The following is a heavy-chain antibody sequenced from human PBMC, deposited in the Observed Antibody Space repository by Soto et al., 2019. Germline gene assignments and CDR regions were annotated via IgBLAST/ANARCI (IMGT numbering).Heavy chain of an antibody. J-gene: IGHJ3*02. CDR2: IYSGGST. CDR3: ARDHRPTLDYGGNPLSYYAFDI. V-gene: IGHV3-53*01. CDR1: GVTVMSNY. Sequence: GSLTLSWASPGVTVMSNYMSWVRQAPGKGLEWVSVIYSGGSTYYADSVKGRFTISRDNSKNTLYLQMNSLRAEDTAVYYCARDHRPTLDYGGNPLSYYAFDIWGQGTMVPVS. D-gene: IGHD4-17*01.